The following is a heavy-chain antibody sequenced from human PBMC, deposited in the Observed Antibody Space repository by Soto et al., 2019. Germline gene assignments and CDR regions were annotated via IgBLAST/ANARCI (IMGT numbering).Heavy chain of an antibody. V-gene: IGHV1-69*12. CDR2: IMPVFRRP. J-gene: IGHJ6*02. CDR1: GGTFRTSA. D-gene: IGHD1-1*01. Sequence: QVQLVQSGAEVKKRGSSVKVSCKASGGTFRTSAFSWVRQAPGQGLEWVGGIMPVFRRPKYAQNFQDRVTITADESTSTAYMELNSLRSDDTAVYYCARDKDRLQLGGNYYFILDVWGQGTAVTVSS. CDR3: ARDKDRLQLGGNYYFILDV.